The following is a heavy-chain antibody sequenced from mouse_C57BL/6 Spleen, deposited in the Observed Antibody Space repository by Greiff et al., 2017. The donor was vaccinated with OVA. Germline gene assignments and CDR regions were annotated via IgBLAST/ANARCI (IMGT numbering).Heavy chain of an antibody. CDR3: ARPRGQYYFDY. D-gene: IGHD3-3*01. Sequence: EVKLMESGGGLVKPGGSLKLSCAASGFTFSDYGMHWVRQAPETGLEWVAYISSGSSTIYYADTVKGRFTISRDNAKNTLFLQMTSLRSEDTAMYYCARPRGQYYFDYWGQGTTLTVSS. V-gene: IGHV5-17*01. J-gene: IGHJ2*01. CDR2: ISSGSSTI. CDR1: GFTFSDYG.